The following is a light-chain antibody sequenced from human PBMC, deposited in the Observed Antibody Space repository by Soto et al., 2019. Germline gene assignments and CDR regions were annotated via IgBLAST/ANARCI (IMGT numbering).Light chain of an antibody. V-gene: IGKV1-12*01. Sequence: DIQMTQSPSTLSASVGDRVTITCRASQTVSGWLAWYQQKPGKAPKLLIYAATILQSGVPSRFSGSESGTDLSITISSLQPEDFETYFCQQSSDFPLTFGGGTKVDIK. CDR1: QTVSGW. CDR3: QQSSDFPLT. J-gene: IGKJ4*01. CDR2: AAT.